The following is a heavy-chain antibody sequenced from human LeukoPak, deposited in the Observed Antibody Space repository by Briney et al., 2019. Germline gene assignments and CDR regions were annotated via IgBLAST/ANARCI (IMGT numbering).Heavy chain of an antibody. Sequence: SETLSLTCTVSGGSISSYFWSWLRQPPGKRLEWIGYISYSGSTDYNPSLKSRVTLSVDTSKNRLSLKLSSVTAADTAVYYCARRSSRGGFNGYDFWYFDLWGRGTLVTVSS. V-gene: IGHV4-59*08. D-gene: IGHD5-12*01. CDR1: GGSISSYF. CDR2: ISYSGST. CDR3: ARRSSRGGFNGYDFWYFDL. J-gene: IGHJ2*01.